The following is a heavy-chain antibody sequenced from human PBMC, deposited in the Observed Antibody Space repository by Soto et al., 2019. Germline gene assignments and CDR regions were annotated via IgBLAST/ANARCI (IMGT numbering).Heavy chain of an antibody. D-gene: IGHD3-22*01. V-gene: IGHV3-7*03. CDR3: ARPQGYYDSGAFDI. J-gene: IGHJ3*02. CDR2: IKQDGSEK. Sequence: PGGSLRLSCAASGFTFSSYWMSWVRQAPGKGLGWVANIKQDGSEKYYVDSVKGRFTISRDNAKNSLYLQMNSLRAEDTAVYYCARPQGYYDSGAFDIWGQGTMVTVSS. CDR1: GFTFSSYW.